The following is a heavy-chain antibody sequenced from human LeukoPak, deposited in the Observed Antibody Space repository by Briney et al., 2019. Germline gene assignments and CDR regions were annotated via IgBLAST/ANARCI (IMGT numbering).Heavy chain of an antibody. CDR2: INHSGST. J-gene: IGHJ4*02. Sequence: PSETLSLTCAVYGGSFSGYYWSWIRQPPGKGLEWIGEINHSGSTNYNPSLKSRVTISVDTSKNQLSLKLSSVTAADTAVYYCASLKGIAVAGTPDDFDYWGQGTLVTVCS. D-gene: IGHD6-19*01. CDR1: GGSFSGYY. CDR3: ASLKGIAVAGTPDDFDY. V-gene: IGHV4-34*01.